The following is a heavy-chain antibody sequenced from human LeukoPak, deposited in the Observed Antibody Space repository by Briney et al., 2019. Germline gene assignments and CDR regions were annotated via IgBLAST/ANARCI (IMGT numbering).Heavy chain of an antibody. V-gene: IGHV3-33*01. D-gene: IGHD6-19*01. Sequence: GGSLRLSCAASGFTFTTYGLHWVRQAPGKGLEWVAVIWYDGSDKYYADSVKGRFTISRDNSKNTLYLQMNSLRVEDTAVYYCARVLGDSGWYLGWFDPWGQGTLVTVSS. CDR2: IWYDGSDK. J-gene: IGHJ5*02. CDR3: ARVLGDSGWYLGWFDP. CDR1: GFTFTTYG.